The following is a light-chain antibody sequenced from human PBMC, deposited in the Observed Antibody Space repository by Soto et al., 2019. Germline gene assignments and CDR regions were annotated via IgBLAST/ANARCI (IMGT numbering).Light chain of an antibody. CDR2: DPS. J-gene: IGKJ4*01. CDR1: QSVFSS. CDR3: QQRSQCPLT. Sequence: EIVLTQAQVTLSLAPGERATLSCRASQSVFSSLAWYQQKPGQAPRLLIYDPSPRATALPARFRGSGSGTDCALTIRSREPGDVAVYYCQQRSQCPLTFGGGTKVQVQ. V-gene: IGKV3-11*01.